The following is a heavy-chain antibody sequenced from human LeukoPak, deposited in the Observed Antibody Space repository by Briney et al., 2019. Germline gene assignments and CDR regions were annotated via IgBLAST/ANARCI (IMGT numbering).Heavy chain of an antibody. CDR2: IWYDGSNK. CDR3: ARDIAAAGSRYYYYGMDV. V-gene: IGHV3-33*01. D-gene: IGHD6-13*01. J-gene: IGHJ6*02. CDR1: GFTFSSYG. Sequence: GRSLRLSCAASGFTFSSYGMHWVRQAPGKGLEWVAVIWYDGSNKYYADPVKGRFTISRDNSKNTLYLQMNSLRAEDTAVYYCARDIAAAGSRYYYYGMDVWGQGTTVTVSS.